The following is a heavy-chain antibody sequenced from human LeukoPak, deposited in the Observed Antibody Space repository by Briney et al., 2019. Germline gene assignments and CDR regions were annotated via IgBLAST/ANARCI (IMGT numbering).Heavy chain of an antibody. V-gene: IGHV3-74*01. D-gene: IGHD3-10*01. Sequence: PGGSLRLSCAGSGDSWMHLVRQVPGEGLVWVSRIKTDGSSTSYADSVKGRFTISNDNAENTLYLQMTSLRAEDTAVYYCARGDGVIMKHWGQGTLVTVSP. CDR2: IKTDGSST. J-gene: IGHJ4*02. CDR3: ARGDGVIMKH. CDR1: GDSW.